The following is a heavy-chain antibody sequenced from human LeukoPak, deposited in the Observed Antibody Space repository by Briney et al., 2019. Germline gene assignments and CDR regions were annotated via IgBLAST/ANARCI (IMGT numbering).Heavy chain of an antibody. V-gene: IGHV3-30*03. CDR3: ARGGYSGTYYFDY. Sequence: GGSLRLSCAASGFTFSSYGMNWVRQAPGKGLEWVAVISPDETERYYADSVKGRFTISRDNSKSTLYLQMNSLTAEDTAVYYCARGGYSGTYYFDYWGQGTLVTVSS. J-gene: IGHJ4*02. D-gene: IGHD1-26*01. CDR1: GFTFSSYG. CDR2: ISPDETER.